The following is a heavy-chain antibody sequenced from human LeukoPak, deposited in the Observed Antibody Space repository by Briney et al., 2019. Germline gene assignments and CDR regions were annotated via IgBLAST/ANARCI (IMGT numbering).Heavy chain of an antibody. CDR3: ARDLGNWGWNDF. D-gene: IGHD7-27*01. V-gene: IGHV3-33*01. CDR1: GFTFSSYV. Sequence: PGRSLRLSCAASGFTFSSYVMHWVRQAPGKGLEWVAVIWYDGFNKYYADSVKGRFTISRDNSKSTLYLQMNSLRAEDTAVYYCARDLGNWGWNDFWGQGTLVTVSS. J-gene: IGHJ4*02. CDR2: IWYDGFNK.